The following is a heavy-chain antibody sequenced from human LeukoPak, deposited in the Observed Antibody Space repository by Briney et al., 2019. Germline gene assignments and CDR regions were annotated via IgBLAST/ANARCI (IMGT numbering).Heavy chain of an antibody. V-gene: IGHV3-11*01. CDR3: ATGRGYSGFDLHAFDI. D-gene: IGHD5-12*01. Sequence: PGGSLRLSCAASGFIFSDYYMSWIRQAPGKGLEWVSYISSSSGTIYYADSVKGRFTISRDNAKNSLYLQMNSLRAEDTAVYSGATGRGYSGFDLHAFDIWGQGTVVTVSS. J-gene: IGHJ3*02. CDR1: GFIFSDYY. CDR2: ISSSSGTI.